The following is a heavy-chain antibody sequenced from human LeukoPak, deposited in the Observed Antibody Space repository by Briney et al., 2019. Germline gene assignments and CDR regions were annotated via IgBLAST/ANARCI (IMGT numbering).Heavy chain of an antibody. D-gene: IGHD6-13*01. J-gene: IGHJ4*02. V-gene: IGHV1-2*06. Sequence: GASVKVSCKASGYIFSDYYMHWVRQAPGRGLEWLGRINPKSGAADYAQQFRGRVTMTRDTSINTDYMEMKRVTSDDTAVYYCARGAEAETSPLDFWGQGTLVIVS. CDR3: ARGAEAETSPLDF. CDR1: GYIFSDYY. CDR2: INPKSGAA.